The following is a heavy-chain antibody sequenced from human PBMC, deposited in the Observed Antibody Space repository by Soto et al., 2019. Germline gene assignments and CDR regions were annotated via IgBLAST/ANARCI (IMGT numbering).Heavy chain of an antibody. CDR3: SRVGCSNSKCYTRGMDV. CDR1: GGSISGYY. J-gene: IGHJ6*02. CDR2: IYSDGTT. V-gene: IGHV4-4*07. D-gene: IGHD2-2*01. Sequence: SETLSLTCTVSGGSISGYYWSWVRQPAGKGLEWVGRIYSDGTTNYSPSLKSRVTMSLDTSKDQFSLHLNSVTAADTAVYYCSRVGCSNSKCYTRGMDVWGQGTTGTVS.